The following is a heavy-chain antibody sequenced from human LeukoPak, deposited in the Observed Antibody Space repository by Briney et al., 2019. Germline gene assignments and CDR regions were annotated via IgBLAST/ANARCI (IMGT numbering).Heavy chain of an antibody. V-gene: IGHV4-59*01. CDR1: GGSISGYY. Sequence: SETLSLTCTVSGGSISGYYWSWIRQPPGKGLEWIGYIYYSGSTNYNPSLKSRVTISVDTSKNQFSLKLSSVTAADTAVYYCARYDYVWGSYRRTVGQHDAFDIWGQGTMVTVSS. J-gene: IGHJ3*02. CDR3: ARYDYVWGSYRRTVGQHDAFDI. CDR2: IYYSGST. D-gene: IGHD3-16*01.